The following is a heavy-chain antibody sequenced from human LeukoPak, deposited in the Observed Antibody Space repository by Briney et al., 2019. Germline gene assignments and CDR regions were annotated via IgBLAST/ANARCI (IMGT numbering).Heavy chain of an antibody. J-gene: IGHJ6*03. CDR1: GLTFSSYA. V-gene: IGHV3-23*01. Sequence: GGSLRLSCAASGLTFSSYAMSWVRQAHGKGLEWVSTISGSGDSTHYTNSVRGRFTISRDNSKSTLYLQMNSLRAEDTAVYYCARDPYSGSYGADYYYYMDVWGKGTTVTISS. D-gene: IGHD1-26*01. CDR3: ARDPYSGSYGADYYYYMDV. CDR2: ISGSGDST.